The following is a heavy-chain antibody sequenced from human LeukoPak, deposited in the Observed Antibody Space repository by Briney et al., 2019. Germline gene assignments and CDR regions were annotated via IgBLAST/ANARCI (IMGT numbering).Heavy chain of an antibody. D-gene: IGHD3-22*01. J-gene: IGHJ4*02. CDR1: GFTFSNYD. CDR3: ARDSRIHYDSSGPPDY. CDR2: IWFDGSNK. V-gene: IGHV3-33*01. Sequence: PGRSLRLSCAASGFTFSNYDMHWVRQAPGKGLEWVAVIWFDGSNKFYADSVKGRFTISRDNSKNTLYLQMNSLRAEDTAVYYCARDSRIHYDSSGPPDYWGQGALVTVSS.